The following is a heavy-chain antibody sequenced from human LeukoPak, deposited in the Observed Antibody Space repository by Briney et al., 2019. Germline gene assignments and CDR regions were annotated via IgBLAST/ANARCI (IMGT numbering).Heavy chain of an antibody. J-gene: IGHJ4*02. CDR1: GFTFSSYG. CDR2: NSGRGGST. D-gene: IGHD3-9*01. Sequence: PGGSLRLSCAASGFTFSSYGMSWVRQAPGKGLEWVSTNSGRGGSTYYADSVKGRFTISRDNSKNTLFLQMHSLRAEGTAVYYCAALPTGYQNFDYWGQGTLVTVSS. CDR3: AALPTGYQNFDY. V-gene: IGHV3-23*01.